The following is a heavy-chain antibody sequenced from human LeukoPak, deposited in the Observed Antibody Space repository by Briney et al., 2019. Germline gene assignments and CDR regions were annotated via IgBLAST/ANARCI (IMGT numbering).Heavy chain of an antibody. CDR1: GGSISSYY. D-gene: IGHD2-2*01. Sequence: SETLSLTCTVSGGSISSYYWSWIRQPAGKGLEWIGRIYTSGSTNYNPSLKSRVTMSVDTSKNQFSLKLSSVTAADTAVYYCARDRGDCSSTSCYLGIYYYYYYMDVWSKGTTVTVSS. V-gene: IGHV4-4*07. CDR3: ARDRGDCSSTSCYLGIYYYYYYMDV. CDR2: IYTSGST. J-gene: IGHJ6*03.